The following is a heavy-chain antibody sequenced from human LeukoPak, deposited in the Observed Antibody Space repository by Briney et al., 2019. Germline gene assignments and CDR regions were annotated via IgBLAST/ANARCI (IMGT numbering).Heavy chain of an antibody. CDR3: ARGPPAPYYYDSSGYQNAFDI. CDR1: GYTFTSYD. V-gene: IGHV1-8*02. CDR2: MNPNSGNT. D-gene: IGHD3-22*01. Sequence: ASVKVSCKASGYTFTSYDINWVRQATGQGLEWMGWMNPNSGNTGYAQKFQGRVTMTRDMSTSTVYMELSSLRSEDTAVYYCARGPPAPYYYDSSGYQNAFDIWGQGTMVTVSS. J-gene: IGHJ3*02.